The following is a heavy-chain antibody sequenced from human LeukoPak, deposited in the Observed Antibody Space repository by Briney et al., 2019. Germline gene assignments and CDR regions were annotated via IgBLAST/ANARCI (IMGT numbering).Heavy chain of an antibody. D-gene: IGHD6-19*01. CDR3: ARRPVAGTFGRYYYYMDV. Sequence: ASVKVSCKASGYTFTGYYMHWVRQAPGQGLEWMGWINPNSGGTNYAQKFQGRVTMTRDTSISTAYMELSRLRSDDTAVYYCARRPVAGTFGRYYYYMDVWGKGTTVTVSS. V-gene: IGHV1-2*02. CDR1: GYTFTGYY. J-gene: IGHJ6*03. CDR2: INPNSGGT.